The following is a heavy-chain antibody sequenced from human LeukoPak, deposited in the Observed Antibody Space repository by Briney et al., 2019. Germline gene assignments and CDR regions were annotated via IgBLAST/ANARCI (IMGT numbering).Heavy chain of an antibody. CDR1: GGTFSSYA. Sequence: ASVKVSCKASGGTFSSYAISWVRQAPGQGHEWMGGIIPIFGTANYAQKFQGRVTITTDESTSTAYMELSSLRSEDTAVYYCAREGGRIAAYDAFDIWGQGTMVTVSS. CDR3: AREGGRIAAYDAFDI. J-gene: IGHJ3*02. D-gene: IGHD6-6*01. CDR2: IIPIFGTA. V-gene: IGHV1-69*05.